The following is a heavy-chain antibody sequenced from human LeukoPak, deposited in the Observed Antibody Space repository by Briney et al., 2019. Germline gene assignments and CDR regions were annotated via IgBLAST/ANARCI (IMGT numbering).Heavy chain of an antibody. V-gene: IGHV3-74*01. CDR3: ARGGVITGTSLYYYYGMDV. J-gene: IGHJ6*02. CDR2: INRDGSST. Sequence: GGSLRLSCASCGFTFRIYWIHGVRQAPGKGLVGVSRINRDGSSTSYADSVKGRFTISRDNAKNTLYLQMNSLRAEATAVYYCARGGVITGTSLYYYYGMDVWGQGTTVTVSS. CDR1: GFTFRIYW. D-gene: IGHD1-7*01.